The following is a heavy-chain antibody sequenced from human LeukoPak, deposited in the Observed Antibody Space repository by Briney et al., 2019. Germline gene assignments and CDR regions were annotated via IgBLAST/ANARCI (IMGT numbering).Heavy chain of an antibody. CDR2: IYTSGTT. V-gene: IGHV4-61*09. CDR1: GGSISSGDYY. D-gene: IGHD1-26*01. CDR3: ARAKKRSGRSRNFYLDV. Sequence: SSETLSLTCTFSGGSISSGDYYWSWIRQPPGEGLEWIGHIYTSGTTTHSNPSLKRRAAISLDTSKNHFSLKLSSVTAADTAVYYCARAKKRSGRSRNFYLDVWGKGTTLSVSS. J-gene: IGHJ6*03.